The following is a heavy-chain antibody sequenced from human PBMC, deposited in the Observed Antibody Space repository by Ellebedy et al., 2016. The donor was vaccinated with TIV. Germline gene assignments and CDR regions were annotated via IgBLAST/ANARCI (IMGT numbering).Heavy chain of an antibody. V-gene: IGHV1-69*13. Sequence: ASVKVSCKASGGTFSSYAISWVRQAPGQGLEWMGGVIPIFGAANYPQKFQGRVTITADESTSTAYMELRSLRSDDTAVYYCARGGLGATTLTDYWGQGTLVTVSS. CDR3: ARGGLGATTLTDY. CDR2: VIPIFGAA. J-gene: IGHJ4*02. D-gene: IGHD1-26*01. CDR1: GGTFSSYA.